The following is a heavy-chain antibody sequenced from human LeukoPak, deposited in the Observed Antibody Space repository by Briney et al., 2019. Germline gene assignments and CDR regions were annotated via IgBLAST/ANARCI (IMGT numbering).Heavy chain of an antibody. V-gene: IGHV3-23*01. D-gene: IGHD1-14*01. CDR2: ITAGGVIT. Sequence: GGSLRLSCAASGFIFPSYAMSWVRQAPRRGLEWVSLITAGGVITHYTDSVKGRLTISRDNSKNTLYLQMNSVRAEDTAVYYCAKGKINHDGAVEIWGQGTTVTVSS. CDR1: GFIFPSYA. J-gene: IGHJ3*02. CDR3: AKGKINHDGAVEI.